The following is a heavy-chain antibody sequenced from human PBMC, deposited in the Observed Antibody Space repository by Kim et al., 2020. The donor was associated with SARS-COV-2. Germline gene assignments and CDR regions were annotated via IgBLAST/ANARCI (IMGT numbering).Heavy chain of an antibody. Sequence: ASVKVSCKASGYTFTGYYMHWVRQAPGQGLEWMGRINPNSGGTNYAQKFQGRVTMTRDTSISTAYMELSRLRSDDTAVYYCAILTMIVGRREDYWGQGTLVTVSS. CDR3: AILTMIVGRREDY. J-gene: IGHJ4*02. D-gene: IGHD3-22*01. CDR2: INPNSGGT. CDR1: GYTFTGYY. V-gene: IGHV1-2*06.